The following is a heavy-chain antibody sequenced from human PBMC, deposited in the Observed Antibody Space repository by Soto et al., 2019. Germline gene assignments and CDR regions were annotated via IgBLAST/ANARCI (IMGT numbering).Heavy chain of an antibody. D-gene: IGHD3-16*01. J-gene: IGHJ6*02. CDR1: GFTFRDYY. V-gene: IGHV3-11*06. Sequence: GCSLGLSCAASGFTFRDYYMTGILQAPGKGLEWVSYISSSSSYTNYADSVKGRFTISRDNAKNSLYLQMNSLRAEDTAVYYCAKGGDMEPAIYGMDVWGQGTTVTVSS. CDR3: AKGGDMEPAIYGMDV. CDR2: ISSSSSYT.